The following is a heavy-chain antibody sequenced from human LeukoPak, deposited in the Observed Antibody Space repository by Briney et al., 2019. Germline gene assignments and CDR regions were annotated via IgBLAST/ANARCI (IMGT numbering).Heavy chain of an antibody. CDR2: ISSSSRYT. V-gene: IGHV3-21*01. CDR3: TRGGIVDGSGCDY. J-gene: IGHJ4*02. Sequence: PGGSLRLSCAASGFTFSTSSMNWVRRAPGKGLEWVSSISSSSRYTYYADSVKGRFTISRDNAKNSLYLQMSSLRAEDTAVYYCTRGGIVDGSGCDYWGQGSLVTVSS. CDR1: GFTFSTSS. D-gene: IGHD6-19*01.